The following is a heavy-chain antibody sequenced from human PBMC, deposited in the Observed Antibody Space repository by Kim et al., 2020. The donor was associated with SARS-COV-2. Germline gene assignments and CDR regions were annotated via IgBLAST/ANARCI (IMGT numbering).Heavy chain of an antibody. J-gene: IGHJ4*02. CDR3: ARDDPNYDFWSGYDMGFDY. V-gene: IGHV1-18*04. D-gene: IGHD3-3*01. CDR1: GYTFTSYG. Sequence: ASVKVSCKASGYTFTSYGISWVRQAPGQGLEWMGWISAYNGNTNYAQKLQGRVTMTTDTSTSTAYMELRSLRSDDTAVYYCARDDPNYDFWSGYDMGFDYWGQGTLVTVSS. CDR2: ISAYNGNT.